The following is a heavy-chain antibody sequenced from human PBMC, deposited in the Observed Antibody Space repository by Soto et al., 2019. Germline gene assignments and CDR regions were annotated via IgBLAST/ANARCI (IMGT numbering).Heavy chain of an antibody. CDR3: ARAPSGSYPEFDE. V-gene: IGHV3-30-3*01. Sequence: WSLRLSCAASGFILSSYTMHWVRQAPGKGLEWVGVITYDGSNQYYADSVKGRFTISRDNSRNMLFLQMNSLRPDDTAVYYWARAPSGSYPEFDEWGQGTLVTVS. D-gene: IGHD1-26*01. J-gene: IGHJ4*02. CDR2: ITYDGSNQ. CDR1: GFILSSYT.